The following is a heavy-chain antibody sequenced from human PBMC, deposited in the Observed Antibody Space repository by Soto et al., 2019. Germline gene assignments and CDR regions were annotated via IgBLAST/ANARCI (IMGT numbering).Heavy chain of an antibody. Sequence: QVQLVQSGAEVKKPGASVKVSCKASGYMFVTYGINWVRQAPGQGLEWMGWISAYNGNTKYAQNLQGRVTMTTDASTSPDYMEMRSLRSDDTAVYYCARDLDGSGSYYTDYWGPGTLVTVSS. CDR3: ARDLDGSGSYYTDY. CDR1: GYMFVTYG. CDR2: ISAYNGNT. J-gene: IGHJ4*02. V-gene: IGHV1-18*01. D-gene: IGHD3-10*01.